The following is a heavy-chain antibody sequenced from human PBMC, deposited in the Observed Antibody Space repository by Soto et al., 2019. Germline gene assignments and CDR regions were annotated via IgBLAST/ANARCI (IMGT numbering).Heavy chain of an antibody. D-gene: IGHD3-10*01. J-gene: IGHJ4*02. CDR3: ARFSGDGSGNNFDY. CDR2: INAGNGDT. CDR1: GYTFTRYA. Sequence: QVQLVQSGPDVKNPGASVKVSCKTSGYTFTRYAIHWVRQAPGQRLEWMGRINAGNGDTRYSQKFQGRVTITRDTSGSTAYMELSSLRSEDTALYYCARFSGDGSGNNFDYWGQGVLVTVSS. V-gene: IGHV1-3*01.